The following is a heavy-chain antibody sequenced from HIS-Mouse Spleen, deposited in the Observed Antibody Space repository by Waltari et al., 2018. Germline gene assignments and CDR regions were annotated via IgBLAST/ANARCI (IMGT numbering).Heavy chain of an antibody. Sequence: QVQLVESGGGVVQPGRSLRLSCAASGFTFSSYAMHWVRQAPGKGLELGAGRSYDGSNKYYADSVKGRFTISRDNSKNTLYLQMNSLRAEDTAVYYCASLLTGDWYFDLWGRGTLVTVSS. D-gene: IGHD7-27*01. CDR2: RSYDGSNK. CDR3: ASLLTGDWYFDL. V-gene: IGHV3-30*04. CDR1: GFTFSSYA. J-gene: IGHJ2*01.